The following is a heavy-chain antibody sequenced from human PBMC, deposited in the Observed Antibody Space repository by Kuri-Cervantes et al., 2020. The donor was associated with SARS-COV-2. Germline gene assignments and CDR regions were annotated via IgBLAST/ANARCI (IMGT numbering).Heavy chain of an antibody. V-gene: IGHV4-30-4*08. CDR2: IYYSGST. CDR1: GGSISSGDYY. J-gene: IGHJ5*02. CDR3: ARDQVDVVVPAAMGPHWFDP. Sequence: LSCTVSGGSISSGDYYWSWIRQPPGKGLEWIGYIYYSGSTYYNPSLKSRVTISVDTSKNQFSLKLSSVTAADTAVYYCARDQVDVVVPAAMGPHWFDPWGQGTLVTVSS. D-gene: IGHD2-2*01.